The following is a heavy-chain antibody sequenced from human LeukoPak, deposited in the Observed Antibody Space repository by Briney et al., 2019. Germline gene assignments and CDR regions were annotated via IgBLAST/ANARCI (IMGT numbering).Heavy chain of an antibody. Sequence: PSGTLSLTCAVYGGSFSGYYWSWIRQPPGKGLEWIGEINHSGSTNYNPSLKSRVTISVDTSKNQFSLKLSSVTAADTAVYYCARGPPGIAAAGTSNQAAYWGQGTLVTVSS. CDR1: GGSFSGYY. J-gene: IGHJ4*02. D-gene: IGHD6-13*01. V-gene: IGHV4-34*01. CDR2: INHSGST. CDR3: ARGPPGIAAAGTSNQAAY.